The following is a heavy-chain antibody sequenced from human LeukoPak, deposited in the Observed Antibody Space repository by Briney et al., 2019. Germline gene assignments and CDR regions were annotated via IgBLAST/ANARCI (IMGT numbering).Heavy chain of an antibody. CDR3: AKDHSWWGSDC. J-gene: IGHJ4*02. CDR2: IDKSGGTT. Sequence: GGPLRLSCAASGFTFSSYYMSWARQAPGKGLEWVSGIDKSGGTTYYADSVKGRFTISRDNSKNTLYLQMSSLRAEDTAVYYCAKDHSWWGSDCWGQGTLVTVS. D-gene: IGHD2-21*01. V-gene: IGHV3-23*01. CDR1: GFTFSSYY.